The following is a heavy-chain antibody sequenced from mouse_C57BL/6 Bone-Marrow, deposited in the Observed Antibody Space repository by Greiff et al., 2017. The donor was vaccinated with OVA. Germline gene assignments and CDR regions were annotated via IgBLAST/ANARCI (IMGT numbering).Heavy chain of an antibody. Sequence: VQLQQSGPELVKPGASVKISCKASGYTFTDYYMNWVKQSHGKSLEWIGAINPNNGGTSYNQKVKGKATLTGDKSSSTAYMELRCLTSEGSAVYYCARGWPDYWGQGTSVTVSS. D-gene: IGHD1-1*02. J-gene: IGHJ4*01. V-gene: IGHV1-26*01. CDR1: GYTFTDYY. CDR3: ARGWPDY. CDR2: INPNNGGT.